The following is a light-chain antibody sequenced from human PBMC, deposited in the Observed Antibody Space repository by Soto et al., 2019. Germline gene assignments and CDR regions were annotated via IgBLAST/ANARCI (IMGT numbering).Light chain of an antibody. CDR1: PSNIGAGFD. CDR2: GTT. V-gene: IGLV1-40*01. Sequence: QSVLTQPPSVSGAPGQRITISCTGSPSNIGAGFDVNWYQQFPGTAPKLLIYGTTSRPSGVPDRFSGSQSGTSASLAITGLQAGDEADYYCQSYDTSLSGAWVFGGGTKLTVL. CDR3: QSYDTSLSGAWV. J-gene: IGLJ3*02.